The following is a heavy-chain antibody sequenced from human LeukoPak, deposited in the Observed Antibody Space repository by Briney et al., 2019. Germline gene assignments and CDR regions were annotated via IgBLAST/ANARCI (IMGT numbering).Heavy chain of an antibody. J-gene: IGHJ4*02. Sequence: GGSLRLSCAASGFTFSSYGMRWVRQAPGKGLEWVSSISSSSYYIFYSDSVKGRFTISRDNAENSLYLQMNSVRAEDTAVYYCARGGGIVGATTDYFDYWGQGTLVTVSS. V-gene: IGHV3-21*01. CDR2: ISSSSYYI. D-gene: IGHD1-26*01. CDR1: GFTFSSYG. CDR3: ARGGGIVGATTDYFDY.